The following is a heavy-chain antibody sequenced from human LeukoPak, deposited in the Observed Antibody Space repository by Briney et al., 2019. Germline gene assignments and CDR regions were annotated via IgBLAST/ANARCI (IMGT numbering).Heavy chain of an antibody. D-gene: IGHD1-26*01. CDR3: ARDGGATTHDAFDI. CDR2: MSYDGSNK. J-gene: IGHJ3*02. CDR1: GFTFSSYA. V-gene: IGHV3-30-3*01. Sequence: GGSLRLSCAASGFTFSSYAMHWVRQAPGKGLEWVAVMSYDGSNKYYADSVKGRFTISRDNSKNTLYLQMNSLRAEDTAVYYCARDGGATTHDAFDIWGQGTMVTVSS.